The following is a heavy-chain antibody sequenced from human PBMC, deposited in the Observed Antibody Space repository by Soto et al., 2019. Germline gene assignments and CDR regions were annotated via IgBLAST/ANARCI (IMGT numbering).Heavy chain of an antibody. Sequence: QVQLVQSGAEVKKPGASVKVSCKASGYTFTSYGISWVRQAPGQGLEWMGWISAYNGNTNYAQKLQGRVTMTTDTSTSTADMELRSLRSDDTAVYYCARIQDYLHYYYYYMDVWGKGTTVTVSS. D-gene: IGHD4-17*01. CDR2: ISAYNGNT. V-gene: IGHV1-18*01. J-gene: IGHJ6*03. CDR1: GYTFTSYG. CDR3: ARIQDYLHYYYYYMDV.